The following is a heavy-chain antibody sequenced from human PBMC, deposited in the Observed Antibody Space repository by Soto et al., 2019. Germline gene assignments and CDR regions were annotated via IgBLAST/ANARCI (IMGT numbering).Heavy chain of an antibody. CDR2: INHSGST. V-gene: IGHV4-34*01. D-gene: IGHD3-16*02. J-gene: IGHJ4*02. CDR1: GGSFSGYY. CDR3: ARIYDYIWGSYRVRYYFDY. Sequence: SETLSLTCAVYGGSFSGYYWSWIRQPPGKGLEWIGEINHSGSTNYNPSLKSRVTISVDTSKNQFSLKLSSVTAADTAVYYCARIYDYIWGSYRVRYYFDYWGQGTLVTVSS.